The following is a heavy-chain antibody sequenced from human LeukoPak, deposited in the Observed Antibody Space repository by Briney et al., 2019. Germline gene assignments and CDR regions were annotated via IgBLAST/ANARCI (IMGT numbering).Heavy chain of an antibody. D-gene: IGHD1-26*01. CDR3: ATDVRLVGATRDY. V-gene: IGHV1-24*01. J-gene: IGHJ4*02. Sequence: GASVKVSCKVSGYTLTELSMHWVRQAPGKGLEWMGGFDPEDGETIYAQKFQGRVTTTEDTSTDTAYMELSSLRSEDTAVYYCATDVRLVGATRDYWGQGTLVTVSS. CDR1: GYTLTELS. CDR2: FDPEDGET.